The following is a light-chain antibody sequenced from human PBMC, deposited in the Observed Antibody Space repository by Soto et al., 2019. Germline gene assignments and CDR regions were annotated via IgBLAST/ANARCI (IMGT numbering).Light chain of an antibody. CDR1: TGAVTSGHN. V-gene: IGLV7-46*01. CDR2: DST. J-gene: IGLJ3*02. CDR3: LLSYSGARV. Sequence: QAVVTQEPSLTVSPGGTVTLTCGSNTGAVTSGHNAYWLQQKPGQAPRTLIYDSTSQHSWTPARFSGSLLGGRAALTLSGALPEDEADYFCLLSYSGARVFGGGTKVTVL.